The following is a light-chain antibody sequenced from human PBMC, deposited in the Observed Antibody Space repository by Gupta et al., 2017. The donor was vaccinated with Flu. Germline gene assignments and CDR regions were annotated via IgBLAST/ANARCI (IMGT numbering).Light chain of an antibody. Sequence: EVVLTQSPATLSLSPGERATLSCRASQSVNTYLAWYQQKPGQAPRLFIYDASNRATGVPARFSGSGSGTDFTLTISRLEPEDVAVYFCQQRSNWPLTFGGGTKVEIK. CDR2: DAS. J-gene: IGKJ4*01. CDR1: QSVNTY. CDR3: QQRSNWPLT. V-gene: IGKV3-11*01.